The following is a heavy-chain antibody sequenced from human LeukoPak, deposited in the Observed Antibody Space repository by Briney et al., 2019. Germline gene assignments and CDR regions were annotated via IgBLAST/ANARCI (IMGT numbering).Heavy chain of an antibody. V-gene: IGHV1-2*02. J-gene: IGHJ3*01. CDR2: INPNSGGT. Sequence: ASVKVSCKASGYTFTGYYMHWVRQAPGQGLEWMGWINPNSGGTNYAQKFQGRVTMTRDTSINTAYMELHALVSDDTAVYFCAREIRAFDVWGQGSLVTVSS. CDR3: AREIRAFDV. CDR1: GYTFTGYY.